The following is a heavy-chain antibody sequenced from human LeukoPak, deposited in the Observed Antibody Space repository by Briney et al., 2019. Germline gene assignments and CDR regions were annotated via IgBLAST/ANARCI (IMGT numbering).Heavy chain of an antibody. V-gene: IGHV4-59*01. CDR2: IYYSGST. J-gene: IGHJ3*02. D-gene: IGHD1-26*01. CDR3: ARDRPGIVGVWSAFDI. CDR1: GGCISSYY. Sequence: SETLSLTCTVSGGCISSYYWSWIRQPPGKGLEWIGYIYYSGSTNYNPSLKSRVTISVDTSKNQFSLKLSSVTAADTAVYYCARDRPGIVGVWSAFDIWGQGTMVTVSS.